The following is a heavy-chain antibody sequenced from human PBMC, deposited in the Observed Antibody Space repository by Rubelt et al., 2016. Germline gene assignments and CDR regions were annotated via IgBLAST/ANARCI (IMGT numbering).Heavy chain of an antibody. CDR1: GYTFTSYY. CDR2: INPSGGST. J-gene: IGHJ4*02. Sequence: QVQLVQSGAEVKKPGASVKVSCKASGYTFTSYYMPWVRQAHGTGLEWMGIINPSGGSTSYAQKFQGRVTMTRDTSTSTVYMELRSLRSDDTAVYYCARERDDYGDYWGQGTLVTVSS. D-gene: IGHD5-24*01. CDR3: ARERDDYGDY. V-gene: IGHV1-46*01.